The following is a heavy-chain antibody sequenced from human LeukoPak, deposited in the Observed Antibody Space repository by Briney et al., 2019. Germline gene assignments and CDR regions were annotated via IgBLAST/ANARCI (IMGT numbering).Heavy chain of an antibody. CDR1: GFTFNSFS. J-gene: IGHJ5*02. D-gene: IGHD2-2*01. CDR3: ARGGKLEPTAMPT. V-gene: IGHV3-21*01. Sequence: GGSLRLSCAASGFTFNSFSMNWVRQAPGKGLEWVSSISSSTIYTYYADSVKGRFTISRDNTKNMLYLQINSLRVEDTAIYYCARGGKLEPTAMPTWGQGSLVVVSS. CDR2: ISSSTIYT.